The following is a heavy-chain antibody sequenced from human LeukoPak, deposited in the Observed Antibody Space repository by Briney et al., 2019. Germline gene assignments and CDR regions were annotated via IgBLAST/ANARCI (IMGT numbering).Heavy chain of an antibody. V-gene: IGHV1-58*02. J-gene: IGHJ5*02. D-gene: IGHD2-2*01. CDR3: AADYLVPAALDP. CDR2: IVVGSGNT. Sequence: SVKVSCKASGFTFTSSAMQWVRQARGQRLEWIGWIVVGSGNTNYAQKFPERVTITRDMSTSTAYMELSSLRSEDTAVYYCAADYLVPAALDPWGQGTLVTVSS. CDR1: GFTFTSSA.